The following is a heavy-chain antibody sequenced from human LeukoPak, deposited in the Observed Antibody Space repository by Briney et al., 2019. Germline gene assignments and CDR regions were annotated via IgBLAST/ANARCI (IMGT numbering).Heavy chain of an antibody. CDR3: ARDPDHSGHFDY. Sequence: SETLSLTCAVSGGSITSSNWWSWVRQPPGKGLEWIGRIYTSGSTNYNPSLKSRVTMSVDTSKNQFSLKLSSVTAADTAVYYCARDPDHSGHFDYWGQGTLVTVSS. J-gene: IGHJ4*02. CDR1: GGSITSSNW. CDR2: IYTSGST. V-gene: IGHV4-4*02. D-gene: IGHD6-19*01.